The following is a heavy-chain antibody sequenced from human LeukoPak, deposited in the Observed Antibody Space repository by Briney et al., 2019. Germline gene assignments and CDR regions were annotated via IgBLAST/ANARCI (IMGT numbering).Heavy chain of an antibody. J-gene: IGHJ4*02. CDR3: AKDQYYGSGSSHFDY. D-gene: IGHD3-10*01. V-gene: IGHV3-23*01. Sequence: GGSLRLSCAASGFTFSSYAMSWVRQAPGKGLEWVSAISGSGGSTYYADSVKGRFTISRDNSKNTLYLQMNSLRAEDTAVYYCAKDQYYGSGSSHFDYWGQGTLVTVSS. CDR2: ISGSGGST. CDR1: GFTFSSYA.